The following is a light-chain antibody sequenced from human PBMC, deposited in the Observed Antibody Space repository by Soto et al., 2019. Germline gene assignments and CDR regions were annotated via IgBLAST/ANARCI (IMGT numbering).Light chain of an antibody. Sequence: DIVMTQSPDSLAVSLGETATINCKSSQSLLYSSNNRNYLVWYQHKPGQPPKLLIYWASTRELGVPDRFSGSGYGTDLTLTISRLQAEDVAVYYCQQYISTPITFGQGTRVEIQ. CDR2: WAS. CDR1: QSLLYSSNNRNY. CDR3: QQYISTPIT. J-gene: IGKJ5*01. V-gene: IGKV4-1*01.